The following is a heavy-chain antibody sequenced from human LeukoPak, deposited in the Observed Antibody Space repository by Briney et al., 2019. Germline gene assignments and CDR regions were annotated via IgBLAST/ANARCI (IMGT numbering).Heavy chain of an antibody. CDR2: IYSGGST. V-gene: IGHV3-53*01. Sequence: PGGSLRLSCAASGFTVSSNYMSWVRQAPGKGLEWVSVIYSGGSTYYPDSVKRRFTISRDNSKNTLYLQMNSLRAEDTAVYYCARDYTLDYGMDVWGQGTTVTVSS. J-gene: IGHJ6*02. CDR3: ARDYTLDYGMDV. CDR1: GFTVSSNY.